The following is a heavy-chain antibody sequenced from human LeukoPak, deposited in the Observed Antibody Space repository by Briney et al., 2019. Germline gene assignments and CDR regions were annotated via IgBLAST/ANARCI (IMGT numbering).Heavy chain of an antibody. D-gene: IGHD6-13*01. V-gene: IGHV4-30-4*01. CDR2: IYYSGST. CDR1: GGSISSGDYY. J-gene: IGHJ4*02. Sequence: PSETLSLTCTVSGGSISSGDYYWSWIRQPPGKGLEWIGYIYYSGSTDYNPSLKSRVTISVDTSKNQFSLKLSSVTAADTAVYYCARRGAAANSLQYYFDYWGQGTLVTVSS. CDR3: ARRGAAANSLQYYFDY.